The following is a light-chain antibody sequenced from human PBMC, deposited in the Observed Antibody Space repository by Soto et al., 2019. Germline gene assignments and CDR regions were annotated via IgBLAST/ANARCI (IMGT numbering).Light chain of an antibody. V-gene: IGKV3-15*01. CDR1: HDVSSK. Sequence: EIVMTQSPVTLSVSPGERATLSCRASHDVSSKLAWYQQKPGQAPRLLIYAASTRATGLPARFSGSGSGTDFTLTISSLQSEDFAIYYCQHYANWPLTFGGGTKVEIK. CDR2: AAS. J-gene: IGKJ4*01. CDR3: QHYANWPLT.